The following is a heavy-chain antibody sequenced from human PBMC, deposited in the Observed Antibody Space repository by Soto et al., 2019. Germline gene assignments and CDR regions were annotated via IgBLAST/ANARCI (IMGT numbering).Heavy chain of an antibody. D-gene: IGHD3-22*01. CDR2: IIPIFGTA. V-gene: IGHV1-69*12. CDR3: ASHYDSSGYYYRGRDY. J-gene: IGHJ4*02. Sequence: QVQLVQYGAEVKKPGSSVKVSCKASGGTFSSYAISWVRQAPGQGLEWMGWIIPIFGTADYAQKFQGRVTITADESTSTGNMELSRLSSEDTAVYYCASHYDSSGYYYRGRDYWGQGTLVTVSS. CDR1: GGTFSSYA.